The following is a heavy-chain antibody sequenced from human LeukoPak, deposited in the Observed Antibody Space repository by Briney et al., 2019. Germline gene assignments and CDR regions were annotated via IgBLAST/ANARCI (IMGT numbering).Heavy chain of an antibody. J-gene: IGHJ3*02. V-gene: IGHV4-59*01. CDR3: ASLTTAEAFDI. CDR1: GGSISIYY. Sequence: NPSETLSLTCTVSGGSISIYYWSWLRQPPGKGLEGIGYIYDSGSTNYNPSLKSRVTISVDTSKNQFSLKLSSVTAADTAVYYCASLTTAEAFDIWGQGTMVTVSS. CDR2: IYDSGST. D-gene: IGHD3-22*01.